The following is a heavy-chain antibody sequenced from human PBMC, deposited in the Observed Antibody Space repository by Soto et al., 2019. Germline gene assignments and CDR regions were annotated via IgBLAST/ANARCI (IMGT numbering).Heavy chain of an antibody. V-gene: IGHV5-51*01. D-gene: IGHD3-16*01. CDR1: GYSFPSYW. CDR3: ARLCGPRLKPPHKTKRGAFDI. J-gene: IGHJ3*02. CDR2: IYPGDSYT. Sequence: PGESLKISCKGSGYSFPSYWIGWVRQMPGQGLEWVGIIYPGDSYTRYSPSFQGQVTISADKSISTAYLQWSSLKASDTAMYYCARLCGPRLKPPHKTKRGAFDIWGQGTMVTVSS.